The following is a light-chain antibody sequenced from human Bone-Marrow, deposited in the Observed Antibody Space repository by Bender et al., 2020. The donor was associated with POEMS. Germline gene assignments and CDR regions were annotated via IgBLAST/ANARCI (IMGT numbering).Light chain of an antibody. V-gene: IGLV2-14*03. Sequence: QSALTQPASVSGSPGQSITISCTGTSSDVGAYDYVSWYQQHPGKAPKLLIYDVSSRPSGVPDRFSGSKSGNTASLTISGLQAEDEADYYCSTYTSSSSLVFGTGTKVTVL. CDR3: STYTSSSSLV. CDR1: SSDVGAYDY. J-gene: IGLJ1*01. CDR2: DVS.